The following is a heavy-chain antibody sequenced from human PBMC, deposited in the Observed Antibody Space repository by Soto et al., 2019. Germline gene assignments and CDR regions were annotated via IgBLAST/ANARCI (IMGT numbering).Heavy chain of an antibody. CDR2: IDWDDDK. V-gene: IGHV2-70*13. J-gene: IGHJ4*02. CDR3: TRSPSGEPHHGSPREELPFDF. D-gene: IGHD1-1*01. CDR1: GFSLSTSGMC. Sequence: SGPTLVNPTQTLTLTCTFSGFSLSTSGMCVSWIRQPPGKALEWLALIDWDDDKYYNTSLRTRLTISKDTSKNQVVLTLTNVDPVDTATYYCTRSPSGEPHHGSPREELPFDFWGLGTLVTVSS.